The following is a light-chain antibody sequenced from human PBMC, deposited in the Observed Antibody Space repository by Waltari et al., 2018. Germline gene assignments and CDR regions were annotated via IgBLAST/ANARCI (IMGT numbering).Light chain of an antibody. CDR3: QQYYTSPYT. CDR1: QTVLYSSNTKNY. CDR2: WAS. V-gene: IGKV4-1*01. Sequence: DIVMTQSPDSLAVSLGERATINCKSSQTVLYSSNTKNYLAWYQQKPGQPPNLVIYWASTRESGVTDRFSASGSGTDFNFTISSLQAEDVAVYYCQQYYTSPYTFAQGTKLEI. J-gene: IGKJ2*01.